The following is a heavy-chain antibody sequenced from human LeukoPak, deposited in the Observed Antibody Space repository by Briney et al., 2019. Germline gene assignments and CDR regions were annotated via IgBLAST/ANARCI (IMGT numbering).Heavy chain of an antibody. Sequence: GGSLRLSCAASGFTFSSYAMSWVRQAPGKGLEWVSAISGSGGSTYYADSVKGRFTISRDNSKNTLYLQMNSLRAEDTAVYYCAKGDIVLMVYAMGFDPWGQGTLVTVSS. J-gene: IGHJ5*02. CDR2: ISGSGGST. CDR3: AKGDIVLMVYAMGFDP. D-gene: IGHD2-8*01. V-gene: IGHV3-23*01. CDR1: GFTFSSYA.